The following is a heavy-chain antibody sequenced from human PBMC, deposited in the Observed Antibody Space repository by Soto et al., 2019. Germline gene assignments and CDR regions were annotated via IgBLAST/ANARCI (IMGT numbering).Heavy chain of an antibody. CDR2: VIPVFGST. V-gene: IGHV1-69*13. CDR3: ARSGVATGYQSWFDP. CDR1: GVTFSSYT. J-gene: IGHJ5*02. Sequence: GASVKVSCKAAGVTFSSYTISWVRQAPGQGLEWMGGVIPVFGSTNYAQRFQDRLTITADDSTSTAYMELSSLRSEDTAVYYCARSGVATGYQSWFDPWGHGTLVTAPQ. D-gene: IGHD5-12*01.